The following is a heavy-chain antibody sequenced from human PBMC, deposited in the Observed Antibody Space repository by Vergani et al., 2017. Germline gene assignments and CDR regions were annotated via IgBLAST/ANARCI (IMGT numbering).Heavy chain of an antibody. J-gene: IGHJ4*02. CDR2: VDPEDGET. V-gene: IGHV1-69-2*01. CDR3: ATAFFLEGTSYYSGD. CDR1: GYTLTDYW. Sequence: DVQLVQSGAEVKKPGTTVKISCKVSGYTLTDYWMHWVPQAPGQGLEWMGAVDPEDGETVYAEKFQARVTITADTTRDTVYLEVTSLKSDDTAVYYCATAFFLEGTSYYSGDWGQGTLVTVSS. D-gene: IGHD3-10*01.